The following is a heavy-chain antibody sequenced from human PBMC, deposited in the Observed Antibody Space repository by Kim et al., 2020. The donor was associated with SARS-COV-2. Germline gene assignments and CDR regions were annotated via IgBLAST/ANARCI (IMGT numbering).Heavy chain of an antibody. D-gene: IGHD4-17*01. J-gene: IGHJ3*02. V-gene: IGHV1-69*01. CDR3: ARDLEMTTVNTDAFDI. Sequence: KFQVRVTITADESTSTAYMELSSLRSEDTAVYYCARDLEMTTVNTDAFDIWGQGTMVTVSS.